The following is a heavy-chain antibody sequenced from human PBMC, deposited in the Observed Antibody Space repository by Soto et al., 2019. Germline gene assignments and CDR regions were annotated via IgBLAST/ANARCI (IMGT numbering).Heavy chain of an antibody. CDR3: ARGYCTSTICDPWFDP. CDR1: GYSFTSYW. CDR2: VYPGDSDT. Sequence: GESLKISCTGVGYSFTSYWIGWVRQMPGKGLEWMGIVYPGDSDTRYSPSFQGQVTISVDKSITTAYLQWNSLKASHTAMYYCARGYCTSTICDPWFDPWGQGTLVTVSS. D-gene: IGHD2-2*01. J-gene: IGHJ5*02. V-gene: IGHV5-51*01.